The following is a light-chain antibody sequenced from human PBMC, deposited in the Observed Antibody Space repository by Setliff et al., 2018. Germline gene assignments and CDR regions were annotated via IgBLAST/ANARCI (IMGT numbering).Light chain of an antibody. CDR3: CSYAGSYTSDV. CDR2: DVT. CDR1: SRDVGAYNY. J-gene: IGLJ1*01. Sequence: LAQPRSVSGSPGQSVTISCTGASRDVGAYNYVSWYQQHPGKVPKLMIYDVTKRPSGVPDRFSGSKSGNTASLTVSGLQAEDEADYYCCSYAGSYTSDVFGTGTKVTVL. V-gene: IGLV2-11*01.